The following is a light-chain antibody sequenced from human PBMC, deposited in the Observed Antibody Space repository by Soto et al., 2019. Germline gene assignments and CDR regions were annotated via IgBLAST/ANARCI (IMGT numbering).Light chain of an antibody. J-gene: IGKJ5*01. CDR2: GAS. V-gene: IGKV3D-20*02. Sequence: EIVLTQSPGTLSLSPAERATLSGSASQRVDDSHLAWYQLRPGQAPRLLIYGASTGATGIPDRFSGSGSGTDFSLTIRGLKPEDFAVYYCQQRSVWPITFGQGTRLEIK. CDR1: QRVDDSH. CDR3: QQRSVWPIT.